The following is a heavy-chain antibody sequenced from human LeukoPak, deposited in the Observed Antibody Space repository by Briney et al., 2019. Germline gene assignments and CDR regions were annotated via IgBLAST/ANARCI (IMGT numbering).Heavy chain of an antibody. J-gene: IGHJ4*02. D-gene: IGHD2-15*01. CDR2: ISGRGGST. V-gene: IGHV3-23*01. CDR1: GFTFSNLA. Sequence: PGRSLRLSCAVSGFTFSNLAMSWVRQAQGKGLEWVSAISGRGGSTFYADSVKGRFTISRDNSKNTLYLQMSSLRAEDTAVYYCAELWAAPNYWGEGALVTVSS. CDR3: AELWAAPNY.